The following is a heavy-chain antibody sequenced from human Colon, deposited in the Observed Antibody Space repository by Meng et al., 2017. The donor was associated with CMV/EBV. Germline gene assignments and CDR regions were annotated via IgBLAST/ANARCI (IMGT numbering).Heavy chain of an antibody. Sequence: GESLKISCAASGFTFSSYAMSWVRQSPGKGLEWMGWMNPNSGNTGYAQKFQGRVTMTRNTSISTAYMELSSLRSEDTAVYYCARSLTVTTFDYWGQGTLVTVSS. CDR3: ARSLTVTTFDY. CDR1: GFTFSSYA. D-gene: IGHD4-17*01. CDR2: MNPNSGNT. V-gene: IGHV1-8*02. J-gene: IGHJ4*02.